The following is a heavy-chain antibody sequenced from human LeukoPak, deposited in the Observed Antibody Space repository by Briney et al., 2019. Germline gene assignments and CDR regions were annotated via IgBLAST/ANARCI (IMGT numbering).Heavy chain of an antibody. V-gene: IGHV1-69*04. CDR2: IIPILGIA. CDR1: GGTFSSYA. D-gene: IGHD3-22*01. CDR3: ARDPYYYDSSGYYSFDY. J-gene: IGHJ4*02. Sequence: SVKVSCKASGGTFSSYAISWVRQAPGQGLEWMGRIIPILGIANYAQKFQGRVTITADKSTSTAYMELSSLRSEDTAVYYCARDPYYYDSSGYYSFDYWSQGTLVTVSS.